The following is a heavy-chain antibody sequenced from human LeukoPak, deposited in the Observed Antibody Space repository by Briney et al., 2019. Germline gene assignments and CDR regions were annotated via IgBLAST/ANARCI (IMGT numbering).Heavy chain of an antibody. J-gene: IGHJ4*02. CDR1: GGSFSGYY. Sequence: SETLSLTCAVYGGSFSGYYWSWIRQPPGKGLEWIGEINHSGSTNYNPSLKSRVTISVDTSKNQFSLNLTSITAADTAIYYCARRIWPDSLGGTSRYRGYFDYWGRGILVTVSS. V-gene: IGHV4-34*01. CDR2: INHSGST. CDR3: ARRIWPDSLGGTSRYRGYFDY. D-gene: IGHD3-16*02.